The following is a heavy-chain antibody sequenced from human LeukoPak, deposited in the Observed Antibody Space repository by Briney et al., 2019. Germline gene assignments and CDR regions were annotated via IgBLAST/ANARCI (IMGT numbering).Heavy chain of an antibody. J-gene: IGHJ3*02. Sequence: GGSLRLSCAASGLTFSSYSMNWVRQAPGKGLEWVSSISSSSSYIYYADSVKGRFTISRDNAKNSLHLQMNSLRDEDTAVYYCARISSCHSSSCPERAFDIWGQGTMVTVSS. D-gene: IGHD6-13*01. V-gene: IGHV3-21*01. CDR3: ARISSCHSSSCPERAFDI. CDR2: ISSSSSYI. CDR1: GLTFSSYS.